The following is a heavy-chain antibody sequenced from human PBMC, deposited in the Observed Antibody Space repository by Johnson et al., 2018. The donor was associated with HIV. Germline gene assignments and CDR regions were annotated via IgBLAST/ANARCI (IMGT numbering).Heavy chain of an antibody. CDR1: GFTFSSYG. V-gene: IGHV3-33*01. CDR3: ARDYGDYAHDACDI. Sequence: QVQLVESGGGVVQPGRSLRLSCAASGFTFSSYGMHWVRQAPGKGLEWVAVIWYDGSNKYYVDSVKGRFTISRDNSKNTLYLQMNSLRAEDTAVYYCARDYGDYAHDACDIWGQGTMVTVSS. CDR2: IWYDGSNK. J-gene: IGHJ3*02. D-gene: IGHD4-17*01.